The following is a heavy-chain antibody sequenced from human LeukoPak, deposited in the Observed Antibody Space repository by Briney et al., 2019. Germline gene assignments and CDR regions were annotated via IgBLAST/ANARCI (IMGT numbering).Heavy chain of an antibody. J-gene: IGHJ4*02. D-gene: IGHD3-22*01. V-gene: IGHV3-23*01. CDR3: AARQGYDSSGYYYVGYFDY. Sequence: GGSLRLSCAASGFTFSSYAMSWVRQAPGKGLEWVSAISGSGGSTYYADSVKGRFTISRDNSKNTLYPQMNSLRAEDTAVYYCAARQGYDSSGYYYVGYFDYWGQGTLVTVSS. CDR2: ISGSGGST. CDR1: GFTFSSYA.